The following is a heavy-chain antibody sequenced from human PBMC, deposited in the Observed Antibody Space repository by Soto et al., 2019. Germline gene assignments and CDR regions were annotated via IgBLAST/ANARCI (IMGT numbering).Heavy chain of an antibody. D-gene: IGHD6-6*01. CDR3: ARAPYSSSSFFFDY. V-gene: IGHV1-46*01. Sequence: GXSVKLSWKASGYSFTAYFMHWVRKAPGQGLEWMGIVHPSGGNTNYAQKFQGRVTMTWDTSTTTVYMELSSLRSDDTAVYYCARAPYSSSSFFFDYWGQGTPVTVSS. CDR1: GYSFTAYF. CDR2: VHPSGGNT. J-gene: IGHJ4*02.